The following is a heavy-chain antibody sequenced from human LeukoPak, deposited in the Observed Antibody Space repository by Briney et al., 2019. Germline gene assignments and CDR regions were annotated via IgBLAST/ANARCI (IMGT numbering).Heavy chain of an antibody. J-gene: IGHJ4*02. Sequence: GGSLRLSCAASGFTFSSYSMNWVRQAPGKGLEWVSSISSSSYIYYADSVKGRFTISRDNSKNTLYVQMNGLRAEDTAVYYCAKDDPFFDYWGQGTLVTVSS. V-gene: IGHV3-21*01. CDR1: GFTFSSYS. CDR3: AKDDPFFDY. CDR2: ISSSSYI.